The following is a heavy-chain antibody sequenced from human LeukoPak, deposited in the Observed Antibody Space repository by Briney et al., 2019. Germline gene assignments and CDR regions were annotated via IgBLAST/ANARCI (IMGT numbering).Heavy chain of an antibody. D-gene: IGHD3-10*01. V-gene: IGHV3-7*04. J-gene: IGHJ4*02. Sequence: PGGSLRLSCAASGFTFSSYWMSWVRKAPGKGLEWVANIKQDGSEKYYVDSVKGRFTISRDNAKNSLYLQMNSLRAEDTAVYYCARVITMVRGVIREFDYWGQGTLVTVSS. CDR2: IKQDGSEK. CDR1: GFTFSSYW. CDR3: ARVITMVRGVIREFDY.